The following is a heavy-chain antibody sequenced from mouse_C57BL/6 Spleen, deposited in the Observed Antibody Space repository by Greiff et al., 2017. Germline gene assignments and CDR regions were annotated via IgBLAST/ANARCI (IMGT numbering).Heavy chain of an antibody. V-gene: IGHV1-26*01. D-gene: IGHD1-1*01. CDR3: AQRGTTVDYAMDY. Sequence: VQLKQSGPELVKPGASVKISCKASGYTFTDYYMNWVKQSQGKSLEWIGDINPNNGGTSYNQKFKGKDTLTVDTSSSTDYMKLRSLTSEDSAVYYCAQRGTTVDYAMDYWGQGTSVTVSS. J-gene: IGHJ4*01. CDR2: INPNNGGT. CDR1: GYTFTDYY.